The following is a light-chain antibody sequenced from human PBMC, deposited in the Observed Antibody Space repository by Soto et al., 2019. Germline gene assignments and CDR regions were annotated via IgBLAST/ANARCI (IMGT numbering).Light chain of an antibody. V-gene: IGLV1-44*01. CDR3: AAWDDRLNGVV. CDR2: SNS. Sequence: QSVLTQPPSASGTPGQRVTISCSGSSSNIGSNTVNWYQQLPGTAPKLLMYSNSQRPSGVPDRFSGSKSGTSASLAISGLQSEDEADYYCAAWDDRLNGVVFGGGTQLTV. CDR1: SSNIGSNT. J-gene: IGLJ2*01.